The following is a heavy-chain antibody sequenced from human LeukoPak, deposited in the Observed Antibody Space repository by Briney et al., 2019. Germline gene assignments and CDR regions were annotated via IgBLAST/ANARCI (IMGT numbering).Heavy chain of an antibody. CDR3: ARDQVLRFLEWLIDY. J-gene: IGHJ4*02. V-gene: IGHV3-30-3*01. D-gene: IGHD3-3*01. CDR2: ISYDGGNK. CDR1: GFTFSSYA. Sequence: GGSLRLSCAASGFTFSSYAMHWVRQAPGKGLEWVAVISYDGGNKCYADSVKGRFTISRDNSKNTLYLQMNSLRAEDTAVYYCARDQVLRFLEWLIDYWGQGTLVTVSS.